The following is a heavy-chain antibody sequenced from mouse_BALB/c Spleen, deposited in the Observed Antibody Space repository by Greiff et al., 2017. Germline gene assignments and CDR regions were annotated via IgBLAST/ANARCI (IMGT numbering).Heavy chain of an antibody. D-gene: IGHD2-1*01. Sequence: VKLVESGPGIVQPSQSLSITCTVSGFSLTSYGVHWVRQSPGKGLEWLGVIWSGGSTDYNAAFISRLSISKDNSKSQVFFKMNSLQANDTAIYDCARNPVYIRDAMDYWGQGTSVTVSS. CDR1: GFSLTSYG. V-gene: IGHV2-2*02. CDR2: IWSGGST. J-gene: IGHJ4*01. CDR3: ARNPVYIRDAMDY.